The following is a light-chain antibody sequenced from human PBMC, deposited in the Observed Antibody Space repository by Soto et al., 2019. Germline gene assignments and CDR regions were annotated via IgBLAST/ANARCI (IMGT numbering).Light chain of an antibody. V-gene: IGKV3-15*01. CDR2: GAS. J-gene: IGKJ5*01. CDR1: QSITNY. CDR3: QHNNNWPLT. Sequence: EIVLTQSPATLSLSPGERATLSCRASQSITNYVGWYQQKPGQPPRLLMFGASTRATGIPDRFRGSGSGTEFTLTISSLQSDDFGVYYCQHNNNWPLTFGRGTRLEIK.